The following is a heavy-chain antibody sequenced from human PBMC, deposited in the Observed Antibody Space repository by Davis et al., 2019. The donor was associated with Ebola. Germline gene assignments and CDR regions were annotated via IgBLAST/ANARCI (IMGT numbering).Heavy chain of an antibody. CDR3: ASGLDY. CDR2: ISWDGGST. Sequence: GGSLRLSCAASGFTFDDYTMHWVRQAPGKGLEWVSLISWDGGSTYYADSVKGRFTISRDNAKNSLYLQMDGLRVEDTAVYYCASGLDYWGQGSLVTVSS. CDR1: GFTFDDYT. D-gene: IGHD3-3*01. J-gene: IGHJ4*02. V-gene: IGHV3-43*01.